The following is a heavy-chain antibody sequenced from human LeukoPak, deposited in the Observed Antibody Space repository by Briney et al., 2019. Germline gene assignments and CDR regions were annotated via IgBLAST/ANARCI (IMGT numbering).Heavy chain of an antibody. CDR3: AREGDSSSCPDY. D-gene: IGHD6-13*01. V-gene: IGHV3-21*01. Sequence: GGSLRLSRAASGFTFSSYSMNWVRQAPGKGLEWVSSISSSSSYIYYADSVKGRFTISRDNAKNSLFLQMNSLRAEDTAVYYCAREGDSSSCPDYWGQGTLVTVSS. CDR1: GFTFSSYS. J-gene: IGHJ4*02. CDR2: ISSSSSYI.